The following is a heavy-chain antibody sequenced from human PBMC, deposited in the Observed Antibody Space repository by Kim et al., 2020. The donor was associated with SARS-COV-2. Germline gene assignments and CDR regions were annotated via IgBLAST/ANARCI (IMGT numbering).Heavy chain of an antibody. V-gene: IGHV3-21*01. CDR1: GFSFSDYT. J-gene: IGHJ1*01. CDR3: ARDDFWGRGSAGNFFHH. CDR2: ISSMSNLM. Sequence: GGSLRLSCAASGFSFSDYTMNWVRQAPGRGLEWISFISSMSNLMDSRDSVKGRVTISSDNAKNSLYLQMNNLRVEDTAVYYCARDDFWGRGSAGNFFHHWGQGNLVSVSS. D-gene: IGHD3-3*01.